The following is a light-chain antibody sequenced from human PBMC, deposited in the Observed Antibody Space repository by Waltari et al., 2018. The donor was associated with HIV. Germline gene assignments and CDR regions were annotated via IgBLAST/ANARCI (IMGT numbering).Light chain of an antibody. CDR3: HQYHDWPRCT. CDR1: QNIGSY. Sequence: IHLTQSPLTLSVSPADRVTLPCRASQNIGSYLAWYKHKTDHPPTPLVYGASIRATGIPARFSGSGSETDFNLIIADLQPDDCAVYYCHQYHDWPRCTFGQGTKVEIK. V-gene: IGKV3D-15*03. J-gene: IGKJ2*02. CDR2: GAS.